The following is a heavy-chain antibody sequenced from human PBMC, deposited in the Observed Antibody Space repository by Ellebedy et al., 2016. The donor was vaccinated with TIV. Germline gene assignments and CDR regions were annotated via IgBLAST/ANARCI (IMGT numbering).Heavy chain of an antibody. V-gene: IGHV4-34*01. Sequence: SETLSLTXAVYGGSFSGYYWSWIRQPPGKGLEWIGSIYYSGSTYYNPSLTSRVTISVDTSKNQFSLKLSSVTAADTAVYYCASPPTGVGYWGQGTLVTVSS. D-gene: IGHD3-10*01. CDR1: GGSFSGYY. J-gene: IGHJ4*02. CDR3: ASPPTGVGY. CDR2: IYYSGST.